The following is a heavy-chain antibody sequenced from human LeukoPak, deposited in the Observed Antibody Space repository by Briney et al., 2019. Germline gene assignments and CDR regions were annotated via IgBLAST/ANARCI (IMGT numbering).Heavy chain of an antibody. CDR1: GGSISSGGYY. D-gene: IGHD1-7*01. V-gene: IGHV4-61*08. J-gene: IGHJ3*02. CDR3: ARVNWNYGAFDI. CDR2: IYYSGST. Sequence: PSQTLSLTCTVSGGSISSGGYYWSWIRQPPGKGLEWIGYIYYSGSTNYNPSLKSRVTISVDTSKNQFSLKLSSVTAADTAVYYCARVNWNYGAFDIWGQGTMVTVSS.